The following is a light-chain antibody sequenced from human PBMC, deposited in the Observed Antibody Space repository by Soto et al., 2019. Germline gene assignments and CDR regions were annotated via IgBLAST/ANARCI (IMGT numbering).Light chain of an antibody. CDR1: SSNFGAGYD. CDR2: GHS. Sequence: QPVLTQPPSVSGAPGQRVTISCTGSSSNFGAGYDVHWYQQLPGTAPKLLIYGHSNRPSGVPDRFSGSKSGTSASLAITGLQADDEAHYYCQSFDSSLSGSVFGGGTKVTVL. J-gene: IGLJ2*01. V-gene: IGLV1-40*01. CDR3: QSFDSSLSGSV.